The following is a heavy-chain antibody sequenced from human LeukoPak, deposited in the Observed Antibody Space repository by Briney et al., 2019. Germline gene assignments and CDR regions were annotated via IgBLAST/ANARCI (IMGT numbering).Heavy chain of an antibody. V-gene: IGHV3-33*01. D-gene: IGHD6-13*01. Sequence: GRSLRLSCAASGFTFSRYTMHWVRQAPGKGLEWVAVIWYDASNKYYADSVKGRFTISRDNSKNTLFLQMNSLRDDDTAVYYCVRGVGVSRFNYFDPWGQGTLVIVSS. CDR2: IWYDASNK. J-gene: IGHJ5*02. CDR3: VRGVGVSRFNYFDP. CDR1: GFTFSRYT.